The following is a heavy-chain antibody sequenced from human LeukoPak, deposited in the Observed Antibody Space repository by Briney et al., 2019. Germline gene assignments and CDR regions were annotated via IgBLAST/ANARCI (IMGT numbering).Heavy chain of an antibody. V-gene: IGHV3-74*01. CDR2: INSDGSST. CDR3: ARVRAGIAARPHYFDY. D-gene: IGHD6-6*01. J-gene: IGHJ4*02. CDR1: GFTFSSYW. Sequence: GGSLRLSCAASGFTFSSYWMYWVRQAPGKGLVWVSRINSDGSSTTYADSVKGRFTISRDNAKNSLYLQMNSLRAEDTAVYYCARVRAGIAARPHYFDYWGQGTLVTVSS.